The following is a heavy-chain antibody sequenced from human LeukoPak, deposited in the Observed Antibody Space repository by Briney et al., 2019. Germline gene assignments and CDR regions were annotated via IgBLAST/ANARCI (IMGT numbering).Heavy chain of an antibody. CDR2: ISGSGGST. D-gene: IGHD1-26*01. CDR3: AKGPQLQNDY. CDR1: GFTFSTYN. Sequence: GGSLRLSRAASGFTFSTYNMNWVRQAPGKGLEWVSAISGSGGSTYYADSVKGRFTISRDNSKNTLYLQMNSLRAEDTAVYYCAKGPQLQNDYWGQGTLVTVSS. J-gene: IGHJ4*02. V-gene: IGHV3-23*01.